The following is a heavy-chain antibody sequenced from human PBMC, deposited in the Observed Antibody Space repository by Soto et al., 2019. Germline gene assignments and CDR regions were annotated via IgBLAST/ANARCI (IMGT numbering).Heavy chain of an antibody. CDR2: IIPIFGTA. D-gene: IGHD3-22*01. V-gene: IGHV1-69*01. Sequence: QVQLVQSGAEVKKPGSSVKVSCKASGGTFSSYAISWVRQAPGQGLEWMGGIIPIFGTANYAQKCQVRVTITEDESTSTAYMELSSLRSEDTAVYYCARGTPTYYYDSSGYREVDYWGQGTLVTVSS. CDR1: GGTFSSYA. CDR3: ARGTPTYYYDSSGYREVDY. J-gene: IGHJ4*02.